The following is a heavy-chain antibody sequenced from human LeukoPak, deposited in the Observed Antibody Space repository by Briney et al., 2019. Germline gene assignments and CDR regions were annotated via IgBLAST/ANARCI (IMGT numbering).Heavy chain of an antibody. CDR1: GFTPSSYA. J-gene: IGHJ4*02. D-gene: IGHD3/OR15-3a*01. V-gene: IGHV3-30*02. Sequence: GGSLRLSCAASGFTPSSYAMHWVRQAPGKGLEWVAFIRYDGSNKYHADSVKGRFTISRDNSKNTVDLQMNSLRAEDTAVYYCAKGGLDGKFYFDSWGQGTLVTVSS. CDR3: AKGGLDGKFYFDS. CDR2: IRYDGSNK.